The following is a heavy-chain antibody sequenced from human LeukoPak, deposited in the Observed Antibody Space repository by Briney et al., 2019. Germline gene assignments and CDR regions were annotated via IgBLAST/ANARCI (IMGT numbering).Heavy chain of an antibody. V-gene: IGHV4-4*02. D-gene: IGHD6-13*01. CDR2: IYHSGST. CDR3: AREISGHVRIGIAAPGGAFDI. J-gene: IGHJ3*02. Sequence: PSGTLSLTCAVSGGSISSSNWWSWVRQPPGQGLEWIGEIYHSGSTNYNPSLKSRVTISVDKSKNQFSLKLSSVTAADTAVYYCAREISGHVRIGIAAPGGAFDIWGQGTMVTVSS. CDR1: GGSISSSNW.